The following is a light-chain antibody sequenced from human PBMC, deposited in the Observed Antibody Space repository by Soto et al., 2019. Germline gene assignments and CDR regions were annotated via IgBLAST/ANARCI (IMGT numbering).Light chain of an antibody. CDR1: QSVNNN. CDR2: DAS. J-gene: IGKJ1*01. Sequence: ETLMTQSPATLSVSPGERATLSCRASQSVNNNLAWYQQKPGLPPRLLIYDASTRATGIPARFSGSGSGTDFTLTISSLQSQDFAVYYCQQYNKWPRTFGQGTKVDIK. V-gene: IGKV3-15*01. CDR3: QQYNKWPRT.